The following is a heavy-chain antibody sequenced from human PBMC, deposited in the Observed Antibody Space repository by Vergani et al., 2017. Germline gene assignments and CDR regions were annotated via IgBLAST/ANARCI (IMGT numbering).Heavy chain of an antibody. J-gene: IGHJ5*02. D-gene: IGHD2-2*01. CDR2: INHSGST. CDR1: GGSFSGYY. V-gene: IGHV4-34*01. Sequence: QVQLQQWGAGLLKHSETLSLTCAVYGGSFSGYYWSWIRQPPGKGLEWIGEINHSGSTNYNPSLKSRVTISVDTSKNQFSLKLSSVTAADTAVYYCARGTIVVVPAARYSWFDPWGQGTLVTVSS. CDR3: ARGTIVVVPAARYSWFDP.